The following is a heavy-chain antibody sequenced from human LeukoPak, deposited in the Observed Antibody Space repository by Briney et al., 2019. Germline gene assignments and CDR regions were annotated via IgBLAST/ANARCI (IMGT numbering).Heavy chain of an antibody. V-gene: IGHV3-21*06. D-gene: IGHD5-12*01. CDR1: GFTFSSYS. CDR3: VREATEAFDY. CDR2: ISSSSSYI. J-gene: IGHJ4*02. Sequence: PGGSLRLSCAASGFTFSSYSMNWVRQAPGKGLEWVSSISSSSSYIYYADTVKGRFTISRDNAKNSLFLQMHSLRAEDTAVYYCVREATEAFDYWGQGTLVTVSS.